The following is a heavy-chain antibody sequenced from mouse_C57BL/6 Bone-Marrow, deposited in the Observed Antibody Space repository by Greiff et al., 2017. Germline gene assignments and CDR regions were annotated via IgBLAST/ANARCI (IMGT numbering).Heavy chain of an antibody. V-gene: IGHV5-6*01. CDR2: ISSGGSYT. Sequence: EVKLQESGGDLVKPGGSLKLSCAASGFTFSSYGMSWVRPTPDKRLEWVATISSGGSYTYYPDSVKGRFTISRDNAKNTQYLQMSSLKSEDTAMYYCARQSGSYYSNYFDVWGTGTTVTVTS. J-gene: IGHJ1*03. CDR3: ARQSGSYYSNYFDV. D-gene: IGHD2-5*01. CDR1: GFTFSSYG.